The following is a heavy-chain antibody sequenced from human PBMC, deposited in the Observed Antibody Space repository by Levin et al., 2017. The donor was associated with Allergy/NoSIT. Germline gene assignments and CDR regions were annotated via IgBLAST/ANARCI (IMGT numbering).Heavy chain of an antibody. D-gene: IGHD5-12*01. CDR2: LSDGDGNE. V-gene: IGHV3-23*01. CDR1: GFTFSSYV. J-gene: IGHJ4*02. Sequence: GGSLRLSCAASGFTFSSYVMSWVRQAPGKGLEVSALSDGDGNEYYADSVRGHFTISRDNSKNTLYLHINTLRAADTAVYYCAREVQVASIRTLDYWGQGALVTVSS. CDR3: AREVQVASIRTLDY.